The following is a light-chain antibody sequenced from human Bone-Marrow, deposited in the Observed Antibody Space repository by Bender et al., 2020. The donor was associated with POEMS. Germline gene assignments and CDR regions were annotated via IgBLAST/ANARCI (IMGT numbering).Light chain of an antibody. Sequence: QSVLTQPPSASGTPGQRVTISCSGSSSNIGSNTVNWYQQLPGTAPKLLMYSNSQRPSGIPERFSGSNSGNTATLTISGTQAMDEADYYCQAWDSSVVFGGGTKLTVL. CDR2: SNS. V-gene: IGLV1-44*01. CDR3: QAWDSSVV. J-gene: IGLJ2*01. CDR1: SSNIGSNT.